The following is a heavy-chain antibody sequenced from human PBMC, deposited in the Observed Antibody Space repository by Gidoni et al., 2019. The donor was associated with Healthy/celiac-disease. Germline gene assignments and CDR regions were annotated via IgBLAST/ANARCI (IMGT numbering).Heavy chain of an antibody. Sequence: QVQRQESGPGLGKPSETLSLTCTVSGGCISSYYWSWIRQPPGKGLEWVGYIYYSGRTNYNPSLKSRVTISVDTSKNQFSLKLSSVTAADTAVYYCAGETYYDILTHEAGVAYWGQGTLVTVSS. CDR3: AGETYYDILTHEAGVAY. V-gene: IGHV4-59*01. D-gene: IGHD3-9*01. J-gene: IGHJ4*02. CDR1: GGCISSYY. CDR2: IYYSGRT.